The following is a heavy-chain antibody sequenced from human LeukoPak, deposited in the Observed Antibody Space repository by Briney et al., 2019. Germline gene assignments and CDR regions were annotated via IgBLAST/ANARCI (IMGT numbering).Heavy chain of an antibody. J-gene: IGHJ4*02. CDR2: ISAVNGDI. D-gene: IGHD3-22*01. Sequence: GASVKVSCKASGYTFTGYYMHWVRQAPGQGLEWMGWISAVNGDIHPAQKFQDRVTMTRDTSISTAYMELSRLRSDDTAVYYCARDARYYYDRPQTRAYYSDYWGQGTLVTVSS. CDR1: GYTFTGYY. CDR3: ARDARYYYDRPQTRAYYSDY. V-gene: IGHV1-2*02.